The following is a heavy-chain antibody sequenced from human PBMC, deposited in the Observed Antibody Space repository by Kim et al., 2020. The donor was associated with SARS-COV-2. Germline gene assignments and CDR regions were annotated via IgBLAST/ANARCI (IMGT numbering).Heavy chain of an antibody. Sequence: KGRFTSSRDNSKNTLYLQMNSLRAEDTAVYYCARVDCSSTSCYIGWYFDLWGRGTLVTVSS. J-gene: IGHJ2*01. V-gene: IGHV3-30*01. CDR3: ARVDCSSTSCYIGWYFDL. D-gene: IGHD2-2*02.